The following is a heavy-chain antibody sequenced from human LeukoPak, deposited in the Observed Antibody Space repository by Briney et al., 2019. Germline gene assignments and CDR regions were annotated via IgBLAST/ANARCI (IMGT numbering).Heavy chain of an antibody. CDR2: ISSNGGST. V-gene: IGHV3-64*01. J-gene: IGHJ6*02. CDR1: GFTLSSYA. D-gene: IGHD1/OR15-1a*01. Sequence: PGGSLRLSCAASGFTLSSYAMHWVRQAPGKGLKYVSAISSNGGSTYYANSVKGRFTISRDNSKNTLYLQMGSLRAEDMAVYYCARSPGGLPSRTTYYYYGMDVWGQGTTVTVSS. CDR3: ARSPGGLPSRTTYYYYGMDV.